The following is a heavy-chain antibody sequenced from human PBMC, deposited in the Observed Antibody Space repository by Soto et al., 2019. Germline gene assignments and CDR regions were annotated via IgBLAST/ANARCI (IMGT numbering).Heavy chain of an antibody. CDR2: IYSDGST. V-gene: IGHV3-66*01. CDR3: QTRRDPYGACGS. J-gene: IGHJ1*01. Sequence: EVQLVGSGGGLVQPGGSLRLSCAASGFTVSSNFMSWVRQAPGKGLEWVSIIYSDGSTYYAPSVKGRFTISRDNSNTKLYLRINSGNTDDTAVYSCQTRRDPYGACGSWGQGTLLTVSS. CDR1: GFTVSSNF. D-gene: IGHD4-17*01.